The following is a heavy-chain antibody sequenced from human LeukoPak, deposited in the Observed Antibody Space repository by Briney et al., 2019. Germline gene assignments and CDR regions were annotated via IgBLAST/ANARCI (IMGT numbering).Heavy chain of an antibody. CDR2: ISGSGGST. CDR3: AKGIAVAVYYFDY. D-gene: IGHD6-19*01. CDR1: GFTFSSYA. Sequence: PGGSLRLSCAASGFTFSSYAMSWVRQAPGKGLEWFSAISGSGGSTYYADSVKGRFTISRDNSKNTLYLQMNSLRAEDTAVYYCAKGIAVAVYYFDYWGQATLVTVSS. V-gene: IGHV3-23*01. J-gene: IGHJ4*02.